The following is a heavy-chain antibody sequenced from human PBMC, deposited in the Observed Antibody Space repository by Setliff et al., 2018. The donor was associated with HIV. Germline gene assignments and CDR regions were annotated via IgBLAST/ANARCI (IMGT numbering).Heavy chain of an antibody. D-gene: IGHD2-15*01. V-gene: IGHV4-38-2*01. CDR2: IYHSGST. CDR1: GYSISSGFY. CDR3: ARSGYCIGEVCYRGPLEY. Sequence: ETLSLTCAVSGYSISSGFYWGWIRQPPGKGLEWIGTIYHSGSTYYNPSLKSRVTISVATSKRQFSLKLTSVTAADTAVYYCARSGYCIGEVCYRGPLEYWGQGVLVTVSS. J-gene: IGHJ4*02.